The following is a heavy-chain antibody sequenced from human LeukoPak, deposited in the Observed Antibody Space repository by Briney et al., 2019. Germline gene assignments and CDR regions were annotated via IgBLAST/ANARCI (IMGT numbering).Heavy chain of an antibody. CDR1: GFTFSSYA. Sequence: PGGSLRLSCAASGFTFSSYAMSWVRQDPGKGLEWVSAISGSGGSTYYADSVKGRFTISRDNSKNTLFLQLNSLRDEDTAVYYCAKVAEKSLTTVEKGWFDPWGQGTLVTVSS. D-gene: IGHD4-11*01. J-gene: IGHJ5*02. V-gene: IGHV3-23*01. CDR3: AKVAEKSLTTVEKGWFDP. CDR2: ISGSGGST.